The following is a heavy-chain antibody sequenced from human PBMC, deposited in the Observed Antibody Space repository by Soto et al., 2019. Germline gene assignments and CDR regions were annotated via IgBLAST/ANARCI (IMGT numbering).Heavy chain of an antibody. V-gene: IGHV1-18*04. CDR2: ISLYNGNT. Sequence: QIPLVQSGPEVKKPGASMKVSCKAYDFSLTSHGISWVRQAPGQGLEWMGWISLYNGNTNYAQQFQGRVTMTTDTSTSTAYMELRSLRSDDTAMYFCAIYHLELFRFDYWGQGTLVTVSS. D-gene: IGHD2-2*01. CDR1: DFSLTSHG. CDR3: AIYHLELFRFDY. J-gene: IGHJ4*02.